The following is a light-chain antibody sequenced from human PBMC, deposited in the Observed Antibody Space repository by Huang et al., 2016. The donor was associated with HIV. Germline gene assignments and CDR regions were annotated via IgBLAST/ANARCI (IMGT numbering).Light chain of an antibody. J-gene: IGKJ1*01. CDR2: AAS. V-gene: IGKV3-15*01. CDR1: QNVGSN. CDR3: QQYNTWPPWA. Sequence: EVLMTQSPDILSVSPGDRATFSCRASQNVGSNLAWYQQRPGQAPRLVIYAASTRATGVPARFSGGGSGTEFTLTISRLQSEDFATYYCQQYNTWPPWAFGQGTTVEI.